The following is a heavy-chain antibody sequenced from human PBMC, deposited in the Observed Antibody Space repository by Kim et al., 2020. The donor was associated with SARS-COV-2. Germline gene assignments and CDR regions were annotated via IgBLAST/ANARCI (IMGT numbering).Heavy chain of an antibody. V-gene: IGHV3-30*01. Sequence: YPDSVKGRFTISRDNSKNTLYLQMNSLRAEDTAVYYCARSTAMVRSYFDYWGQGTLVTVSS. D-gene: IGHD5-18*01. CDR3: ARSTAMVRSYFDY. J-gene: IGHJ4*02.